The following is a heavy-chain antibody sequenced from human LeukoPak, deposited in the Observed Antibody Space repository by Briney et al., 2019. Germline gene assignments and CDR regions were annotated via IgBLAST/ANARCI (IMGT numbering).Heavy chain of an antibody. J-gene: IGHJ4*02. V-gene: IGHV5-51*01. CDR1: GYTFTNYW. Sequence: GESLKISCKGSGYTFTNYWIAWVRQMPGKGLEWMGSIYPGNSDARYSPSFQGQVTISADKSINTAHLQWNSLKAADSAMYYCXSXWCXGVRCDNNLDYWGQGTQVTVSP. CDR2: IYPGNSDA. CDR3: XSXWCXGVRCDNNLDY. D-gene: IGHD2-8*02.